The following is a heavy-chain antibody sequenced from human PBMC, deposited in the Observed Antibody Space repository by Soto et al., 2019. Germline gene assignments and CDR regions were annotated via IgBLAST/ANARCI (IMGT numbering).Heavy chain of an antibody. J-gene: IGHJ5*02. Sequence: PSETLSLTCAVYGGSFSGYYWSWIRQPPGKGLEWIGEINHSGSTNYNPSLKSRVAISVDTSKNQFSLKLSSVTAADTAVYYCARAPWELPHNWFDPWGQGTLVTVSS. CDR3: ARAPWELPHNWFDP. V-gene: IGHV4-34*01. CDR1: GGSFSGYY. D-gene: IGHD1-26*01. CDR2: INHSGST.